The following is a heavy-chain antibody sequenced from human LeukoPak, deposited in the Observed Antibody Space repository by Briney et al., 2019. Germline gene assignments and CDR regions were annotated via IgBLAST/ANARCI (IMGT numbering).Heavy chain of an antibody. CDR2: ISGSGDIT. CDR3: AKVTGGDMITYGGVDY. J-gene: IGHJ4*02. Sequence: SGGSLRLSCAASGFSVSSTYMNWFRQAPGKGLEWVSAISGSGDITYYADSVKGRFTISRDNSKNTLFLQMDSLRVEDTAVHYCAKVTGGDMITYGGVDYWGQGTLVTVSS. V-gene: IGHV3-23*01. D-gene: IGHD3-16*01. CDR1: GFSVSSTY.